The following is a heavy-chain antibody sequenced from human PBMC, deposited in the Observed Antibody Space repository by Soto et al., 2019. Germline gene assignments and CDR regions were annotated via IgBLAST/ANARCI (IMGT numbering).Heavy chain of an antibody. V-gene: IGHV1-69*01. CDR2: IIPILNTP. Sequence: QVQLVQSGAEVKKPGSSVKVSCKASGGIFSSYAISWVRQAPGQGIEWMGEIIPILNTPHYAQKFQDRLTITADESTRTASMELSSLRSDDTAVYYCARIGGVGAPPGADYWGQGTLVTVSS. CDR3: ARIGGVGAPPGADY. J-gene: IGHJ4*02. D-gene: IGHD1-26*01. CDR1: GGIFSSYA.